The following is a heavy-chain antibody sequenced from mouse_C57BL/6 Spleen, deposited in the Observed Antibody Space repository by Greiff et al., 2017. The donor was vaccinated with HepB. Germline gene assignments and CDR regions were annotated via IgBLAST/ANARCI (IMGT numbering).Heavy chain of an antibody. CDR1: GFTFSSYA. V-gene: IGHV5-9-1*02. D-gene: IGHD1-1*02. CDR2: ISSGGDYI. J-gene: IGHJ1*03. Sequence: EVKLQESGEGLVKPGGSLKLSCAASGFTFSSYAMSWVRQTPEKRLEWVAYISSGGDYIYYADTVKGRFTISRDNARNTLYLQMSSLKSEDTAMYYCTSGDGDWYFDVWGTGTTVTVSS. CDR3: TSGDGDWYFDV.